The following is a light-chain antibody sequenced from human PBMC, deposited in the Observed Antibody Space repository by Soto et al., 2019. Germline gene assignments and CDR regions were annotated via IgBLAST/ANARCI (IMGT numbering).Light chain of an antibody. J-gene: IGLJ2*01. CDR2: DVS. CDR1: SSDVGGYYF. Sequence: QSALTQPASVSGSPGQSITISCTGTSSDVGGYYFVSWYQQYPGKAPKLMIYDVSDRPSGVSPRFSGSKSGNTASLTISGLQAEDEADYYCSSYTTRNTLDVVFGGGTKVTVL. CDR3: SSYTTRNTLDVV. V-gene: IGLV2-14*03.